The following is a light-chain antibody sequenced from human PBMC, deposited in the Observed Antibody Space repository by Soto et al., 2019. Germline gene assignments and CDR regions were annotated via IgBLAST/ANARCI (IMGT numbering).Light chain of an antibody. J-gene: IGLJ2*01. Sequence: QLVLTQPPSASGTPGQRVVISCSGSRSNIGSNSVNWYQQLPGTAPKLLICKNSLRPSGVPDRFSGSESGTSASLAISGLQSEDEADYYCATWDASLNGPVFGGGTKLTVL. CDR2: KNS. CDR1: RSNIGSNS. V-gene: IGLV1-44*01. CDR3: ATWDASLNGPV.